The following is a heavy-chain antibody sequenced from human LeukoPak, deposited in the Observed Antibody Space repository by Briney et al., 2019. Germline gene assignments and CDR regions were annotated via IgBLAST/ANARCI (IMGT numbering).Heavy chain of an antibody. CDR2: ISSDGDNK. J-gene: IGHJ4*02. V-gene: IGHV3-30-3*01. CDR3: ARDKGSLGFDY. D-gene: IGHD2-15*01. Sequence: AGGSLRLSCTASGFTFDIYPIHWVRQAPGKGLEGVAVISSDGDNKYYADSVKGRFTISRDNSKNTLYLQMNSLRAEDTAVYYCARDKGSLGFDYWGQGTLVTVSS. CDR1: GFTFDIYP.